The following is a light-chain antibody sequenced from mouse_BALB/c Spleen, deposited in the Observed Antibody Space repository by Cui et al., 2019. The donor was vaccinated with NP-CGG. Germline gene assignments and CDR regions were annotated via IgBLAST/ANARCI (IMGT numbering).Light chain of an antibody. CDR1: TGAVTTNNY. Sequence: QAVVTQESALPTSPGETVTLTCRSNTGAVTTNNYANWVQEKPDHLFTGLIGGTNNRPPGVPARFSGSLIGDKAALTITGAQTEDEAIYFCALWYSNHWVFGGGTKLTVL. CDR3: ALWYSNHWV. V-gene: IGLV1*01. J-gene: IGLJ1*01. CDR2: GTN.